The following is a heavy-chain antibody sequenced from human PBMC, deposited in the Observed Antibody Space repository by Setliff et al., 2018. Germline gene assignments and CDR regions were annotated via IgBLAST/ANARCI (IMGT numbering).Heavy chain of an antibody. Sequence: SVKVSCKASGGTFRNFAISWVRQALGQGLEWMGGIIPRLGIGTYAQKLQGRVTITTDESTTTAYMELSSLSSEDTAVYFCARDRFYNSWSGTSITAPHDAFDFWGQGTMVTVSS. D-gene: IGHD3-3*01. V-gene: IGHV1-69*10. CDR2: IIPRLGIG. CDR3: ARDRFYNSWSGTSITAPHDAFDF. J-gene: IGHJ3*01. CDR1: GGTFRNFA.